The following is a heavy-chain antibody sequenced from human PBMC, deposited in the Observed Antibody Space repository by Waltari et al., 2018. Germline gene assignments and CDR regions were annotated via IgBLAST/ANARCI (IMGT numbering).Heavy chain of an antibody. Sequence: QVQLQESGPGLVKPSQTLSLTCTVPGGSISSGEYYWSWMREPPGNGLEGVGYIYYSESTYYNPSLKSLVTISVDTSKNQFSLKVSSVTVADTAVYYCARDNQYLRATDYWGQGTLVTVSS. CDR1: GGSISSGEYY. V-gene: IGHV4-30-4*08. J-gene: IGHJ4*02. CDR2: IYYSEST. D-gene: IGHD4-4*01. CDR3: ARDNQYLRATDY.